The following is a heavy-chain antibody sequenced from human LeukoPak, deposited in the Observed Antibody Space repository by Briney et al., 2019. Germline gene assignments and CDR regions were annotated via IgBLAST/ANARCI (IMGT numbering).Heavy chain of an antibody. CDR2: IYYSGST. Sequence: SETLSLTCTVSGGSISSYYWSWIRQPPGKGLEWIGYIYYSGSTNYNPSLKSRVTISVDTSKNQFSLKLSSVTAADTAVYYCARGGYSGSYGSYGYWGQGTLVTVSS. J-gene: IGHJ4*02. CDR3: ARGGYSGSYGSYGY. D-gene: IGHD1-26*01. V-gene: IGHV4-59*01. CDR1: GGSISSYY.